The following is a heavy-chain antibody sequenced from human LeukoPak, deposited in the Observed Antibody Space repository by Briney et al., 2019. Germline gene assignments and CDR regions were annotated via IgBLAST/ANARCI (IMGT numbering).Heavy chain of an antibody. D-gene: IGHD1-26*01. J-gene: IGHJ4*02. CDR1: GFTFSTYS. CDR3: ARSSGRYNPFDY. V-gene: IGHV3-48*01. Sequence: GGSLRLSCVASGFTFSTYSMNWVRQAPGKGLEWVSYISSSGTTIYYADSVKGRFTISRDSAQNSLYLQMNSLRADDTAVYYCARSSGRYNPFDYWGQGTLVTVSS. CDR2: ISSSGTTI.